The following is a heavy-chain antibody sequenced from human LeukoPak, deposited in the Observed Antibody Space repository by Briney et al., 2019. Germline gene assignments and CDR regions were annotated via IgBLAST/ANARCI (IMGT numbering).Heavy chain of an antibody. D-gene: IGHD3-22*01. CDR2: INPNSGGI. CDR1: GYTFTGYY. CDR3: ARDPRPYYYDSSGYWYYFDY. J-gene: IGHJ4*02. V-gene: IGHV1-2*06. Sequence: GASVKVSCKASGYTFTGYYMHWVRQAPGQGLEWMGRINPNSGGINYAQKFQGRVTMTRDTSISTAYMELGRLRSDDTAVYYCARDPRPYYYDSSGYWYYFDYWGQGTLVTVSS.